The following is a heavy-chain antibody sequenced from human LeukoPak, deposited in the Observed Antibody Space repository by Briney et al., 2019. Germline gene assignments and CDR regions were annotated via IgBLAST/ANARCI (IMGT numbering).Heavy chain of an antibody. V-gene: IGHV4-39*01. J-gene: IGHJ4*02. CDR1: GGSISSSSYY. CDR3: AITYDFWSGYPFDY. D-gene: IGHD3-3*01. Sequence: PSQTLSLTCTVSGGSISSSSYYWGWIRQPPGKGLEWIGSIYYSGSTYYNPSLKSRVTISVDTSKNQFSLKLSSVTAADTAVYYCAITYDFWSGYPFDYWGQGTLVTVSS. CDR2: IYYSGST.